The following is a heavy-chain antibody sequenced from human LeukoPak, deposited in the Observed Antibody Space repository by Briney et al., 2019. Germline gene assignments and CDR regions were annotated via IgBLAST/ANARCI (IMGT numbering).Heavy chain of an antibody. CDR3: ARDVGATFDY. CDR2: IYYSGSI. J-gene: IGHJ4*02. Sequence: SSESLSLTCSVSGGSINSYYWSWIRQPPGKGLEWIGYIYYSGSIKYNPSLKSRVTMSVDTSKNQFSLKLSSVTAADTAVYYCARDVGATFDYWGQGTLVTVSS. CDR1: GGSINSYY. V-gene: IGHV4-59*12. D-gene: IGHD5-12*01.